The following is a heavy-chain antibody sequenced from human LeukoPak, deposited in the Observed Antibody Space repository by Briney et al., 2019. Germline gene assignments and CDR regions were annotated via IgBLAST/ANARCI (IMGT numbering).Heavy chain of an antibody. V-gene: IGHV4-31*02. Sequence: SQTRSLTCTVSGGSIGGDNSFWSWIRQHPEKGLEWIGYIFYSGTTYYNPSLKSRVTISVDTSKNQFSLKLNSVIAADTAVYYCAREVNEPASADAFDIWGQGTMVTVYS. CDR1: GGSIGGDNSF. CDR3: AREVNEPASADAFDI. J-gene: IGHJ3*02. D-gene: IGHD2-2*01. CDR2: IFYSGTT.